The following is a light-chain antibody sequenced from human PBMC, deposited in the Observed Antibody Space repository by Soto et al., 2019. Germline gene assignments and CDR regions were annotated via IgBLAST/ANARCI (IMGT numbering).Light chain of an antibody. J-gene: IGLJ2*01. V-gene: IGLV1-40*01. CDR3: QSYDSSLSGYVV. CDR1: SSNIGAGYD. CDR2: GNS. Sequence: QSVLTQPPSVSGAPGQRVTISCTGSSSNIGAGYDVHWYQQLPGTAPKLLIYGNSNRPSGVPDRFSGSKSGTSASLAITGVLAEDEADYCCQSYDSSLSGYVVFGGGTPLTVL.